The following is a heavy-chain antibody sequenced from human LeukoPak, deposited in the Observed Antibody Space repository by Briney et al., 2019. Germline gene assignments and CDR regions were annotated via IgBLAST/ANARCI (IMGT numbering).Heavy chain of an antibody. CDR3: AREGCSGSSCYFPSDY. V-gene: IGHV3-74*01. D-gene: IGHD2-2*01. Sequence: PGGSLRLSCAASGFTFSSNWMHWVRQTPGEGLVWVSRINSDETITDYADSVKGRFTISRDNAKNTLYLQMNSLRAEDTAIYFCAREGCSGSSCYFPSDYWGQGTPVTVSS. J-gene: IGHJ4*02. CDR2: INSDETIT. CDR1: GFTFSSNW.